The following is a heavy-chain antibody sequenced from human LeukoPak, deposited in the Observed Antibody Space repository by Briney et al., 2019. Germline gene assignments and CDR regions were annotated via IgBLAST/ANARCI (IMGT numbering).Heavy chain of an antibody. D-gene: IGHD4-11*01. J-gene: IGHJ5*02. Sequence: SVKVSCKASGGTFSSYAISWVRQAPGQGLEWMGGIIPIFGTANYAQKFQGRVTITADESTSTAYMELSSLRSEDTAVYYCARGLRLTVTTKWFDPWGQGTLVTVSS. CDR2: IIPIFGTA. V-gene: IGHV1-69*13. CDR1: GGTFSSYA. CDR3: ARGLRLTVTTKWFDP.